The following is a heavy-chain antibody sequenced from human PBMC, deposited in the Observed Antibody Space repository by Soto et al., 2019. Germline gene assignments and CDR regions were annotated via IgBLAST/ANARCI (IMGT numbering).Heavy chain of an antibody. CDR2: IYYSGST. V-gene: IGHV4-39*01. Sequence: QLQLQESGPGLVKPSETLSLTCTVSGGSISSSSYYWGWIRQPPGKGLEWIGSIYYSGSTYYNPSLKSRVTISVDTSKNQFSLKLSSVTAADTAVYYCATSSSWYENWFDPWGQGTLVTVSS. D-gene: IGHD6-13*01. CDR1: GGSISSSSYY. J-gene: IGHJ5*02. CDR3: ATSSSWYENWFDP.